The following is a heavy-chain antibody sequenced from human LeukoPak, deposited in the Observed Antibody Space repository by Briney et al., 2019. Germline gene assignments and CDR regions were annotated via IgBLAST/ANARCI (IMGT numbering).Heavy chain of an antibody. V-gene: IGHV3-49*04. CDR1: GFTFGDYA. Sequence: PGGSLRLSCTASGFTFGDYAMSWVRQAPGKGLEWVGFIRSKAYGGTTEYAASVKGRFTISRDDSKSIAYLQMNSLKTEDTAVYYCSRDNLHYYCMDVWGKGTTVTVSS. D-gene: IGHD4-11*01. J-gene: IGHJ6*03. CDR2: IRSKAYGGTT. CDR3: SRDNLHYYCMDV.